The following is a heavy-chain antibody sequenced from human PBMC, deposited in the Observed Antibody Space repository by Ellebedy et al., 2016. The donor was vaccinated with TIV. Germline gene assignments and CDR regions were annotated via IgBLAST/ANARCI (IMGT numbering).Heavy chain of an antibody. V-gene: IGHV3-9*01. CDR2: ISWNSDSI. D-gene: IGHD3-9*01. J-gene: IGHJ4*02. Sequence: PGGSLRLSCAASGFTFDDYAMHWVRQAPGKGLEWVSGISWNSDSIGYADSVKGRFTISRDNAKNSLYLQMNSLRAEDTALYYCAKDVDYDILTGYPNDYFDYWGQGTLVTVSS. CDR1: GFTFDDYA. CDR3: AKDVDYDILTGYPNDYFDY.